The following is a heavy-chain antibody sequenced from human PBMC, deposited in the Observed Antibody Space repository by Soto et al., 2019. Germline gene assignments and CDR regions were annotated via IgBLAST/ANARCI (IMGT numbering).Heavy chain of an antibody. Sequence: QVLLQQWGAGLLKPSETLSLTCAVYGGSFSGYYWTWIRQPPGKGLEWIGEINHRGSTKYNPSLKSRVTISVDTSKNQFSLKMSSVTAADTAFYHCVGGGDRGYVDWGQGTLVTVSS. V-gene: IGHV4-34*01. J-gene: IGHJ4*02. D-gene: IGHD5-12*01. CDR2: INHRGST. CDR3: VGGGDRGYVD. CDR1: GGSFSGYY.